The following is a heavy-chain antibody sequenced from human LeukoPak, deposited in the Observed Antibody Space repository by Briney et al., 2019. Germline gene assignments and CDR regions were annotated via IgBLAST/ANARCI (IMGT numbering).Heavy chain of an antibody. CDR2: IYTSGST. J-gene: IGHJ4*02. V-gene: IGHV4-4*09. CDR3: ARSTIIALFDY. Sequence: PSETLSLTCTVSGGSFSSYYWSWIRQPPGKGLQCIGYIYTSGSTNYNPPLKSRVTISVDTSKNQFSLKLSSVTAADTAVYYCARSTIIALFDYWGQGTLVTVSS. CDR1: GGSFSSYY. D-gene: IGHD3-22*01.